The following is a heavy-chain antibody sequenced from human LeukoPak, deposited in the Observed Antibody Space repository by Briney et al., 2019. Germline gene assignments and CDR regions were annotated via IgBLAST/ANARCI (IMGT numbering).Heavy chain of an antibody. Sequence: ASVKVSCKVSGYTLTELSMLWVRQAPGKGLEWMGGFDPEDGETIYAQKFQGRVTMTEDTSTDTAYMELSSLRSEDTAVYYCATSLIPWELPHRGDAFDIWGQGTMVTVSS. CDR2: FDPEDGET. CDR3: ATSLIPWELPHRGDAFDI. CDR1: GYTLTELS. V-gene: IGHV1-24*01. J-gene: IGHJ3*02. D-gene: IGHD1-26*01.